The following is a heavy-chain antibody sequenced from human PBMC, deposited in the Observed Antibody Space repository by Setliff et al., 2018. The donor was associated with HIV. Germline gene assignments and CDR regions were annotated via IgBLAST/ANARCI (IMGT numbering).Heavy chain of an antibody. CDR2: ISNSGTTI. J-gene: IGHJ4*02. CDR1: GFTFSDYY. CDR3: AKDGEYYDSSGFSY. Sequence: PGGSLRLSCAASGFTFSDYYMSWIRQAPGKGLEWVSYISNSGTTIYYADSVKGRFTISRDNSKDTMFLQMNSVRAEDTAVYYCAKDGEYYDSSGFSYWGQGTLVTVSS. V-gene: IGHV3-11*01. D-gene: IGHD3-22*01.